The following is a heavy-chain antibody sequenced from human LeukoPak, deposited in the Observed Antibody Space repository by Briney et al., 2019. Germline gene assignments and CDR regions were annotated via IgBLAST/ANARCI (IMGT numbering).Heavy chain of an antibody. V-gene: IGHV3-23*01. CDR3: AKAAGSGSYYKPLYYYYMDV. CDR2: ISGNGDNT. CDR1: GFTFISYS. Sequence: GGSLRLSCSVSGFTFISYSMTWVRQAPGKGLEWLSSISGNGDNTYYADSVKGRFTISRDNSKNTLYLQMDSLRAEDTAVYYCAKAAGSGSYYKPLYYYYMDVWGKGTTVTISS. D-gene: IGHD3-10*01. J-gene: IGHJ6*03.